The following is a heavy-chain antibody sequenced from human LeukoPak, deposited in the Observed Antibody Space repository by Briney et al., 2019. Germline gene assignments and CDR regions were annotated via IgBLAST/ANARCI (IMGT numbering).Heavy chain of an antibody. CDR1: GFTFSNYA. D-gene: IGHD2-21*01. Sequence: GGSLRLSCAASGFTFSNYAMSWVRQAPGKGLEWLSTISGSGGSTYYADSVKGRFTISRDNSKNPVYLQMKSLRVEATAVYYCAKGLSAAGDYYFDYWGQGALVTVSS. V-gene: IGHV3-23*01. CDR3: AKGLSAAGDYYFDY. J-gene: IGHJ4*02. CDR2: ISGSGGST.